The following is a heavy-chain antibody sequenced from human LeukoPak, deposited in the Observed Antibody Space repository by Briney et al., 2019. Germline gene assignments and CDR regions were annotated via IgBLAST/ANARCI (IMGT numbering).Heavy chain of an antibody. CDR1: GFTFSTYA. D-gene: IGHD5-18*01. J-gene: IGHJ4*02. CDR2: ISVDGRST. Sequence: GESLRLSCTASGFTFSTYATHWVRKAPGKGLEYVSGISVDGRSTFYANSVNGRCTVSRDNSKDTLYLQMGSLRAEDTAVYYCARDQYSYAHAAHWGQGTLVTVSS. V-gene: IGHV3-64*01. CDR3: ARDQYSYAHAAH.